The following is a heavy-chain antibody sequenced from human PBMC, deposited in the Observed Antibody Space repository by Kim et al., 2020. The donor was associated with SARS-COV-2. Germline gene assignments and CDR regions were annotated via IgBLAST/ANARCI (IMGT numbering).Heavy chain of an antibody. CDR1: GFTFSSYG. Sequence: LSLTCAASGFTFSSYGMHWVRQAPGKGLEWVAVIWYDGSNKYYADSVKGRFTISRDNSKNTLYLQMNSLRAEDTAVYYCAATPPDYYYDSSGYAWGQGTLVTVSS. D-gene: IGHD3-22*01. V-gene: IGHV3-33*01. CDR3: AATPPDYYYDSSGYA. J-gene: IGHJ4*02. CDR2: IWYDGSNK.